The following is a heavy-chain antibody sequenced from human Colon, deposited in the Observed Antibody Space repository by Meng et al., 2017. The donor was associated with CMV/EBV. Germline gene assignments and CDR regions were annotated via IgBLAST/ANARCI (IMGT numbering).Heavy chain of an antibody. D-gene: IGHD3-10*01. J-gene: IGHJ4*02. CDR2: IKRKSDGGTL. CDR3: SAGAGMSDTDY. Sequence: EVQLVESGGGLVKPGGSLRLSCAASGFTFSNAWMSWVRQAPGKGLEWVGRIKRKSDGGTLDYAAPVKGRFSISRDDAKNTLYLEMNSLKIEDTAVYYCSAGAGMSDTDYWGQGTLVPSPQ. CDR1: GFTFSNAW. V-gene: IGHV3-15*01.